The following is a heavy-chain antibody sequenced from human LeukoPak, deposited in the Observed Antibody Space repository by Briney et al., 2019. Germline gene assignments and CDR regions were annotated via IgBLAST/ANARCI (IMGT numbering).Heavy chain of an antibody. V-gene: IGHV5-51*01. Sequence: GESLKISCKGSGYTFTTHWIAWVRQMPGKGLEWMGIIFPGDSDTTYSPSFEGQVTISADKSISTAYLQWSSLKASDTAMYYCARHLGYCSGGSCYGFDYWGQGTLVTVSS. CDR2: IFPGDSDT. CDR1: GYTFTTHW. D-gene: IGHD2-15*01. CDR3: ARHLGYCSGGSCYGFDY. J-gene: IGHJ4*02.